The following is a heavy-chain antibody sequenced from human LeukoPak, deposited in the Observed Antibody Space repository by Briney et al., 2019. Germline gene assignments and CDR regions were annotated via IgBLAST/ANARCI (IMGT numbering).Heavy chain of an antibody. Sequence: GGSLRLSCAASGFTFSSYAMHWVRQAPGKGLEWVAVISYDGSNKYYADSVKGRFTISRDNSKNTLYLQMNSLRAEDTAVYYCAGDGSGSYHFDYWGQGTLVTVSP. CDR1: GFTFSSYA. D-gene: IGHD1-26*01. CDR3: AGDGSGSYHFDY. V-gene: IGHV3-30-3*01. CDR2: ISYDGSNK. J-gene: IGHJ4*02.